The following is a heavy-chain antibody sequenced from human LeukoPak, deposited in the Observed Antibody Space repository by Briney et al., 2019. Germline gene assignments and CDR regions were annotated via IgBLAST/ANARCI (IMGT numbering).Heavy chain of an antibody. CDR2: IYSDGRT. V-gene: IGHV3-53*01. D-gene: IGHD3-10*01. CDR3: VSLWFGQLSVNNNYYMDA. Sequence: GGSLRLSSAASGFNVRSNYMSWVRQAPGKGLEWVSVIYSDGRTYYADSVKGRFTISRDNSKNTLYLQMDSLRAEDTAVYYCVSLWFGQLSVNNNYYMDAWGKGTTVTISS. J-gene: IGHJ6*03. CDR1: GFNVRSNY.